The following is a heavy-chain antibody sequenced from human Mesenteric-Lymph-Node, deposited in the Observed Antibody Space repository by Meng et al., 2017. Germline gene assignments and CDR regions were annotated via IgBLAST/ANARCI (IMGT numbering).Heavy chain of an antibody. D-gene: IGHD6-19*01. CDR1: GFTFDDYA. Sequence: GESLKISCAASGFTFDDYAMHWVRQAPGKGLEWVSSISYNGDYTYYADSVKGRFTISRDNSKNTMYLQMNSLRVEDTAVYYCARDPLMYGSTADFWGQGTLVTVSS. V-gene: IGHV3-23*01. CDR3: ARDPLMYGSTADF. J-gene: IGHJ4*02. CDR2: ISYNGDYT.